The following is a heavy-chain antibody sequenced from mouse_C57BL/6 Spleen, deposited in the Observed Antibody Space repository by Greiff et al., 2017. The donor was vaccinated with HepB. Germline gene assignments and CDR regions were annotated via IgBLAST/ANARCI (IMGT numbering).Heavy chain of an antibody. CDR1: GYAFTNYL. Sequence: VQLQQSGAELVRPGPSVKVSCKASGYAFTNYLIEWVKQRPGQGLEWIGVINPGSGGTNYNEKFKGKATLTADKSYRTAYMQLSSLTSEDSAVYFCARSSNYYGSSYWFAYWGQGTLVTVSA. V-gene: IGHV1-54*01. CDR3: ARSSNYYGSSYWFAY. J-gene: IGHJ3*01. CDR2: INPGSGGT. D-gene: IGHD1-1*01.